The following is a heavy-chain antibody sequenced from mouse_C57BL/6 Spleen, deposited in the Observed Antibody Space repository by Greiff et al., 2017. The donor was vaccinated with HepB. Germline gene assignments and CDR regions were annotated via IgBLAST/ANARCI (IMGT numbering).Heavy chain of an antibody. Sequence: QVQLKESGAELARPGASVKLSCKASGYTFTSYGISWVKQRTGQGLEWIGEIYPRSGNTYYNEKFKGKATLTADKSSSTAYMELRSLTSEDSAVYFCARGIYYYGSSYVDYWGQGTTLTVSS. CDR3: ARGIYYYGSSYVDY. CDR1: GYTFTSYG. CDR2: IYPRSGNT. D-gene: IGHD1-1*01. V-gene: IGHV1-81*01. J-gene: IGHJ2*01.